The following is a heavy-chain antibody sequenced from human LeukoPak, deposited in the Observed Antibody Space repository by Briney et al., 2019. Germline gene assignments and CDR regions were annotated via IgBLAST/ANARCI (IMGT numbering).Heavy chain of an antibody. CDR2: INPNSGGT. CDR1: GYTFTGYY. Sequence: GASVKVSCKASGYTFTGYYMHWVRQAPGQGLAWVGWINPNSGGTNYAQKFQGRVTMTRDTSISTAYMELSRPRSDDTAVYYCARDHIVATIMFDYWGQGTLVTVSS. D-gene: IGHD5-12*01. CDR3: ARDHIVATIMFDY. J-gene: IGHJ4*02. V-gene: IGHV1-2*02.